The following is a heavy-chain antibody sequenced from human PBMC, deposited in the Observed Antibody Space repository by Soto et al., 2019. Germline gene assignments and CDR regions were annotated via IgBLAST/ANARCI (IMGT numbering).Heavy chain of an antibody. V-gene: IGHV1-69*12. CDR1: GDTFSGFP. J-gene: IGHJ4*02. Sequence: QVQLVQSGAEVKNPGTSVKVSCKASGDTFSGFPMSWVRQAPGQGLEWMGGIIPIFGTPNYAQKFQGRLTITADESTGTAYMELSSLRSDDTGVYYYARPGVRGVINYYFDFWGQGTQVIVSS. CDR2: IIPIFGTP. CDR3: ARPGVRGVINYYFDF. D-gene: IGHD3-10*01.